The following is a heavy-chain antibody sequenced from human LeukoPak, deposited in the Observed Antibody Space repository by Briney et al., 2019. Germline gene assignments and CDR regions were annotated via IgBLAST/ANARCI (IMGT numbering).Heavy chain of an antibody. V-gene: IGHV1-2*02. CDR2: INPNSGGT. CDR3: ARVHCSGGSCYSSDY. Sequence: AASVKVSCKASGYTFTGYYMHWVRQAPGQGLEWVGWINPNSGGTNCAQKFQGRVTMTRDTSISTAYMELSRLRSDDTAVYYCARVHCSGGSCYSSDYWGQGTLVTVSS. J-gene: IGHJ4*02. CDR1: GYTFTGYY. D-gene: IGHD2-15*01.